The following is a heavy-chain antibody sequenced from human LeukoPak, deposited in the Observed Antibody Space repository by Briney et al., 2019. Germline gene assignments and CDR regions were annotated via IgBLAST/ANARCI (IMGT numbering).Heavy chain of an antibody. Sequence: GGSLRLSCAASGFTFSSYLMHWVRQAPGRGLVWVSRINTDGSSTTYADSVKGRFTISRDNAKNTLYLQMNSLRAEDTAVYYCASHCSGGSCYSNAFDIWGQGTMVTVSS. D-gene: IGHD2-15*01. J-gene: IGHJ3*02. V-gene: IGHV3-74*01. CDR1: GFTFSSYL. CDR2: INTDGSST. CDR3: ASHCSGGSCYSNAFDI.